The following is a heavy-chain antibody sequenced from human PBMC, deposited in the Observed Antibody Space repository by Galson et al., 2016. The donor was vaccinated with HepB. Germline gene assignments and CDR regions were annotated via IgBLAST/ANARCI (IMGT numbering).Heavy chain of an antibody. CDR2: ISGYNGNT. CDR3: ARHGSSGSPDY. Sequence: SVKVSCKASGYIFSSYGFSWVRQAPGQGLEWMGWISGYNGNTKYAQKFQDRITMSIATSTTTAYMEVRSLKSDDTAVYFCARHGSSGSPDYWGQGTLVTVSS. J-gene: IGHJ4*02. V-gene: IGHV1-18*01. CDR1: GYIFSSYG. D-gene: IGHD3-10*01.